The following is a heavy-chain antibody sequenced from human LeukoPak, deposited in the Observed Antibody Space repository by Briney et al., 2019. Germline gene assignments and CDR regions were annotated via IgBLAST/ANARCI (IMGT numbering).Heavy chain of an antibody. CDR3: ARQVVAVAGTIYFVY. Sequence: SETLSLTCTVSGGSLRSSSYYWGWPRQPPGKGLEWIGSIYYSGSTYYNASLKSRGPISVDTSKKQFSLKVNSVTAADGAVYFCARQVVAVAGTIYFVYWGQGALVTASS. CDR1: GGSLRSSSYY. V-gene: IGHV4-39*01. D-gene: IGHD6-19*01. J-gene: IGHJ4*02. CDR2: IYYSGST.